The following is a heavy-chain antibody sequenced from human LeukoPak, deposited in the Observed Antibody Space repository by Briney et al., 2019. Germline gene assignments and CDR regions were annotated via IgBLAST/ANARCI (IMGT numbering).Heavy chain of an antibody. Sequence: PGGSLRLSCAASGFTFRSYWMSWVRQAPGKGLEWVAYIKSDGSEKYYVDSVRGRFTLSRDNAKNSLYLQMNSLRAEDTAVYYCARDRSFAYWGQGTLVTVSS. CDR2: IKSDGSEK. CDR1: GFTFRSYW. CDR3: ARDRSFAY. V-gene: IGHV3-7*01. J-gene: IGHJ4*02.